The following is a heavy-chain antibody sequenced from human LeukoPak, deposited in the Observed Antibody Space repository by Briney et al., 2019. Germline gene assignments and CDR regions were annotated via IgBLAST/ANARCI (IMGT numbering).Heavy chain of an antibody. D-gene: IGHD6-19*01. Sequence: GESLRISCKGSGYSFTSYWISWVRQMPGKGLEWMGRIDPSDSYTNYSPSFQGHVTISADKSISTAYLQWSSLKASDTAKYYCARHGYSSGWFSAFDIWGQGTMVTVSS. CDR2: IDPSDSYT. CDR3: ARHGYSSGWFSAFDI. CDR1: GYSFTSYW. J-gene: IGHJ3*02. V-gene: IGHV5-10-1*01.